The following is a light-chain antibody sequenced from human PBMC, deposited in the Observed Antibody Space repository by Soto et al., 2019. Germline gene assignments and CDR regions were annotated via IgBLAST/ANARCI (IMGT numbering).Light chain of an antibody. Sequence: EIVMRQSPATLSVSPGERSTLSCRASQIVSSNLAWYQQKPGQAPRLLIYGASTRATGIPARFSGSGSGTEFTLTISSLQSEDFAVYYCQQYNNWPPTWTFGQGTKVDIK. V-gene: IGKV3-15*01. CDR3: QQYNNWPPTWT. J-gene: IGKJ1*01. CDR2: GAS. CDR1: QIVSSN.